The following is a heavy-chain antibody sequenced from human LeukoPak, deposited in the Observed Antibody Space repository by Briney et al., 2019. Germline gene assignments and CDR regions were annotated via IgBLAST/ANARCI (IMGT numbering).Heavy chain of an antibody. J-gene: IGHJ6*02. CDR3: ARELPIAAAGYYYYYYGMDV. CDR2: IIPILGIA. Sequence: SVKVSCKASGGTFSSYAISWVRQAPGQGLVWMGRIIPILGIANYAQKFQGRVTITADKSTSTAYMELSSLRSEDTAVYYCARELPIAAAGYYYYYYGMDVWGQGTTVTVSS. D-gene: IGHD6-13*01. CDR1: GGTFSSYA. V-gene: IGHV1-69*04.